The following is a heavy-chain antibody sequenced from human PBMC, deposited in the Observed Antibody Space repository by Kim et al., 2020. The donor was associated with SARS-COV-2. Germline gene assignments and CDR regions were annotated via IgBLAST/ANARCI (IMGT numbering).Heavy chain of an antibody. CDR1: GYTFTSYG. Sequence: ASVKVSCKASGYTFTSYGISWVRQAPGQGLEWMGWISAYNGNTNYAQKLQGRVTMTTDTSTSTAYMELRSLRSDDTAVYYCAYGSGSYYPIYYYGMDVWGQGTTVTVSS. CDR2: ISAYNGNT. D-gene: IGHD3-10*01. CDR3: AYGSGSYYPIYYYGMDV. J-gene: IGHJ6*02. V-gene: IGHV1-18*01.